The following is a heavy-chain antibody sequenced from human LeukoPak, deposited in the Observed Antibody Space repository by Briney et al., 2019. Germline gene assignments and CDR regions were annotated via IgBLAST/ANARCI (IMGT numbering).Heavy chain of an antibody. J-gene: IGHJ6*03. CDR3: ARVRSEASSGYYYSYYYYMDV. Sequence: ASVKVSCKASGYAFTGYYMHWVRQAPGQGLEWMGWINPNSGGTNYAQKFQGRVTMTRDTSISTAYMELSRLRSDDTAVYYCARVRSEASSGYYYSYYYYMDVWGKGTTVTVSS. V-gene: IGHV1-2*02. D-gene: IGHD3-22*01. CDR1: GYAFTGYY. CDR2: INPNSGGT.